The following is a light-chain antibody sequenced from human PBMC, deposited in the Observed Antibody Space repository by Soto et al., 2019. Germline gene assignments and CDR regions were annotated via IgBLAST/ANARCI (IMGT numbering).Light chain of an antibody. CDR1: QNVSSF. CDR2: DVS. V-gene: IGKV3-11*01. CDR3: QQRSNWPIFT. Sequence: VLTQSPATLSLSPGERATLSCRASQNVSSFLGWYQQKPGQPPRLLIYDVSDRATGIPARFSGSGSGTDFTLTISSLEPEDFAVYYCQQRSNWPIFTFGPGTKVDIK. J-gene: IGKJ3*01.